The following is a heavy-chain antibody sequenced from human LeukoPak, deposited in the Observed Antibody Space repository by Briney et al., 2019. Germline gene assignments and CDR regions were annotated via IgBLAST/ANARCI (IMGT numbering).Heavy chain of an antibody. CDR3: AREPVTGYYFDY. CDR1: GFTVSSNY. D-gene: IGHD1-14*01. V-gene: IGHV3-53*01. CDR2: IYSGGST. Sequence: GGSLRLSCAAFGFTVSSNYMSWVRQAPGKGLEWVSIIYSGGSTYYADSVKGRFTISRDNSKNTLYLQMNSLRAEDTAVYYCAREPVTGYYFDYWGQGTLVTVSS. J-gene: IGHJ4*02.